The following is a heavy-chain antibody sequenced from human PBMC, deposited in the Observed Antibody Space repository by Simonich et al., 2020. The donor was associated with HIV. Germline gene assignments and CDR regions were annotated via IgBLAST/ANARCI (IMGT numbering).Heavy chain of an antibody. CDR3: AKDRAAAGSNYFDY. J-gene: IGHJ4*02. D-gene: IGHD6-13*01. CDR2: ISWNSGSR. CDR1: GFTFDDYA. V-gene: IGHV3-9*01. Sequence: EVQLVESGGGLVQPGRSLRLSCAASGFTFDDYAMHWVRQAPGKGLEWVSGISWNSGSRGYADSVKGRFTISRDNAKNSLYLQMNSLRAEDTALYYCAKDRAAAGSNYFDYWGQGTLVTVSS.